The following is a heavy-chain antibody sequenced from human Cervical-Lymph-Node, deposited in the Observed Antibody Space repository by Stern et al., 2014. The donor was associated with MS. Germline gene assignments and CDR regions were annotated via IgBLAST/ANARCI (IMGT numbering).Heavy chain of an antibody. J-gene: IGHJ6*02. CDR1: GFTFSTYA. V-gene: IGHV3-23*04. Sequence: EVHLVESGGDLVQPWGSLRLSCAPSGFTFSTYAMTWVRQAPGKGLEWVSTISGNSDSTYYADSVKGRFTISRDNSKSMLYLQMHSLRAEDTALYYCAKQRTDYYYYGMDVWGQGTTVTVSS. CDR3: AKQRTDYYYYGMDV. D-gene: IGHD2-8*02. CDR2: ISGNSDST.